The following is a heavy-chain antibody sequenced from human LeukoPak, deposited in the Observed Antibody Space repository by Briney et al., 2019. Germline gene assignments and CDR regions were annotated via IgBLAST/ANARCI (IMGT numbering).Heavy chain of an antibody. D-gene: IGHD6-6*01. J-gene: IGHJ4*02. Sequence: GGSLRLSCAASGFTVSSNYMSWVRQAPGKGLEWVSIIYKDGSTYYADSVKGQFIISRDNSKNTLYLQINSLRVDDTAVYYCARDRLNSKSSSFDYWGQGTLVTVSS. CDR1: GFTVSSNY. V-gene: IGHV3-53*01. CDR3: ARDRLNSKSSSFDY. CDR2: IYKDGST.